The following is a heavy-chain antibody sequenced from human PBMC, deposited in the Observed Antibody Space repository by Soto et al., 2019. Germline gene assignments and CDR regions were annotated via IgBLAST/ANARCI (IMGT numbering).Heavy chain of an antibody. D-gene: IGHD6-13*01. CDR3: ARGHSSSLNY. J-gene: IGHJ4*02. CDR1: GGSFSGYY. CDR2: INHSGST. V-gene: IGHV4-34*01. Sequence: QVQLQQWGAGLLKPSETLSLTCAVYGGSFSGYYWSWIRQPPGKGLEWIGEINHSGSTNYNPSLKSRVTISVDTSKNQFSLKLSFVTAADTAVYYCARGHSSSLNYWGQGTLVTVSS.